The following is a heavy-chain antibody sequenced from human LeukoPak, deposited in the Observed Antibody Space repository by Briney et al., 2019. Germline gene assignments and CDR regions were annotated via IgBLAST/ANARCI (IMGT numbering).Heavy chain of an antibody. CDR1: GFIFSDDN. V-gene: IGHV3-48*02. CDR2: ISSGSSTI. Sequence: GSLRLSCAASGFIFSDDNMDWVRQAPGKGLEWVSYISSGSSTIYYADSVEGRFTISRDNAKNSLYLQMNSLTDEDTAVYYCARDSCSSTSCYARDYYYGMDVWGQGTTVTVSS. CDR3: ARDSCSSTSCYARDYYYGMDV. J-gene: IGHJ6*02. D-gene: IGHD2-2*01.